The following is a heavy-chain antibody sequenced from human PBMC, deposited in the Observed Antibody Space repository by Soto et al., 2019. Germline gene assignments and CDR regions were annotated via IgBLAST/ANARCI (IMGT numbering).Heavy chain of an antibody. CDR3: AKAYYGAGSPHAFDI. D-gene: IGHD3-10*01. J-gene: IGHJ3*02. Sequence: VQLVESGGGLVQPGRSLRLSCAASGFTFDDYAMHWVRQAPGRGLEWVSGISWNAGIIVYAESVKVRFTIARDNAKNALILQMHSLRGEDTAWYFCAKAYYGAGSPHAFDIWVQGTMVTVSS. CDR2: ISWNAGII. CDR1: GFTFDDYA. V-gene: IGHV3-9*01.